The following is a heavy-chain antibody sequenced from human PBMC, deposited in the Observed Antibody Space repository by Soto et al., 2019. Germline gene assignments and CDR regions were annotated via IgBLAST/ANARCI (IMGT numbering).Heavy chain of an antibody. CDR2: ISYDGSNK. V-gene: IGHV3-30-3*01. CDR3: AREGGSYGDYVSYYGMDV. CDR1: GFTFSSYA. Sequence: QVQLVESGGGVVQPGRSLRLSCAASGFTFSSYAMHWVRQAPGKGLXXVAVISYDGSNKYYADSVKGRFTISRDNSKNTLYLQMNSLRAEDTAVYYCAREGGSYGDYVSYYGMDVWGQGTTVTVSS. D-gene: IGHD4-17*01. J-gene: IGHJ6*02.